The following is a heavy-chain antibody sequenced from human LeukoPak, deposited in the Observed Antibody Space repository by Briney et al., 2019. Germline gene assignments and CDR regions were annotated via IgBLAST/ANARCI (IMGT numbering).Heavy chain of an antibody. J-gene: IGHJ5*02. CDR3: AKGKDFWSGHTS. CDR2: ISSSSSYI. Sequence: GGSLRLSCAASGFTFSSYSMNWVRQAPGKGLEWVSSISSSSSYIYYADSVKGRFTISRDNAKNSLYLQMNSLRAEDTAVYYCAKGKDFWSGHTSWGQGTLVTVSS. V-gene: IGHV3-21*04. CDR1: GFTFSSYS. D-gene: IGHD3-3*01.